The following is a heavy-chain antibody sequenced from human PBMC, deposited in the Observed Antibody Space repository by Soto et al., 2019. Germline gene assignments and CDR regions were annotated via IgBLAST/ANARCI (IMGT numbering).Heavy chain of an antibody. J-gene: IGHJ6*02. D-gene: IGHD6-13*01. Sequence: PSETLSLTCAVYGGSFSGYYWSWIRQPPGKGLEWIGEINHSGSTNYNPSLKSRVTISVDTSKNQFSLKLSSVTAADTAVYYGARETRSSWYLAGCGMDVWGQGTTVTVSS. V-gene: IGHV4-34*01. CDR2: INHSGST. CDR3: ARETRSSWYLAGCGMDV. CDR1: GGSFSGYY.